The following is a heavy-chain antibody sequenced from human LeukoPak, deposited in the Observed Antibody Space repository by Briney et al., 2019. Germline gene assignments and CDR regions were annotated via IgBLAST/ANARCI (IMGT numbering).Heavy chain of an antibody. D-gene: IGHD3-3*01. CDR3: AKGYYDFWSGYYLDY. CDR1: GFTFSSYG. Sequence: PGGSLRLSCAASGFTFSSYGMSWVRQAPGKGLEWVSAIGGRDGSTYYADSVKGRFTISRDNAKNTLYLQMNSLRAEDTAVYYCAKGYYDFWSGYYLDYWGQGTLVTVSS. CDR2: IGGRDGST. V-gene: IGHV3-23*01. J-gene: IGHJ4*02.